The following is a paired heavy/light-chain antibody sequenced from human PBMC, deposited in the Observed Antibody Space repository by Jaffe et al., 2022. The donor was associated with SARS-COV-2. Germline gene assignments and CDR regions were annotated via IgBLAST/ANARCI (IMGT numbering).Light chain of an antibody. Sequence: SYVLTQPPSVSVAPGQTARITCGGNNIGSKSVHWYQQKPGQAPVLVVYDDSDRPSGIPERFSGSNSGNTATLTISRVEAGDEADYYCQVWDSSSDSSAVFGGGTKLTVL. CDR1: NIGSKS. CDR3: QVWDSSSDSSAV. CDR2: DDS. J-gene: IGLJ2*01. V-gene: IGLV3-21*02.
Heavy chain of an antibody. D-gene: IGHD2-15*01. CDR1: GFTFSSYS. J-gene: IGHJ5*02. V-gene: IGHV3-21*01. Sequence: EVQLVESGGGLVKPGGSLRLSCAASGFTFSSYSMNWVRQAPGKGLEWVSSISSSSSYIYYADSVKGRFTISRDNAKNSLYLQMNSLRAEDTAVYYCARDPYCSGGSCYSGWFDPWGQGTLVTVSS. CDR2: ISSSSSYI. CDR3: ARDPYCSGGSCYSGWFDP.